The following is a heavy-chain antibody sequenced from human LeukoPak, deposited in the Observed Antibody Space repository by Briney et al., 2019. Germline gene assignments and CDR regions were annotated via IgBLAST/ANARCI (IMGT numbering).Heavy chain of an antibody. CDR2: IYHSGST. Sequence: SETLSLTCAVSGGSISSSNWWGWVRQPPGKGLEWIGEIYHSGSTNYNPSLKSRVTISVDKSKNQFSLKLSSVTAADTAVYYCARDRAVAGTGDYWGQGTLVTVSS. J-gene: IGHJ4*02. CDR3: ARDRAVAGTGDY. D-gene: IGHD6-19*01. CDR1: GGSISSSNW. V-gene: IGHV4-4*02.